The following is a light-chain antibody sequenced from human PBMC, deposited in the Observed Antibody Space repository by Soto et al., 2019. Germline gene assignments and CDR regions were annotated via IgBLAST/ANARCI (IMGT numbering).Light chain of an antibody. CDR2: GAS. Sequence: EVVLTHSPGTLSLSPLERATLSCRASQSVSSSYLAWYQQNPGQAPRLLIHGASRRATGIPDRFGGSGSGTDFTLTISRLEPEDFAVYYCQQYDSSPPWTFGQGTKVDIK. CDR3: QQYDSSPPWT. V-gene: IGKV3-20*01. J-gene: IGKJ1*01. CDR1: QSVSSSY.